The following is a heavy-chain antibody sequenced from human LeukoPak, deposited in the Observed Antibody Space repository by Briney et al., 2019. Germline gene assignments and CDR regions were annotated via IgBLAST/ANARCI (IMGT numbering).Heavy chain of an antibody. D-gene: IGHD3-16*01. Sequence: GGSLRLSCAASGFTFSSYAMSWVRQAPGKGLEWVSAISGSGGSTYYADSVKGQFTISRDNSKNTLYLQMNSLRAEDTAVYYCAKVGAYPGYYFDYWGQGTLVTVSS. CDR3: AKVGAYPGYYFDY. CDR2: ISGSGGST. J-gene: IGHJ4*02. CDR1: GFTFSSYA. V-gene: IGHV3-23*01.